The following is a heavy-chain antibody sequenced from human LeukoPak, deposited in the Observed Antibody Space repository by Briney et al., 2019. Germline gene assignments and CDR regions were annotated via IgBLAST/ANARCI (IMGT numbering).Heavy chain of an antibody. J-gene: IGHJ5*02. CDR3: ARGGVWFGELLSGWFDP. Sequence: GESLKISCKGSGYSLTSYWIGWVRQMPGKGLEWMGIIYPGDSDTRYSPSFQGQVTISADKSISTAYLQWSSLKASDTAMYYCARGGVWFGELLSGWFDPWGQGTLVTVSS. D-gene: IGHD3-10*01. CDR1: GYSLTSYW. V-gene: IGHV5-51*01. CDR2: IYPGDSDT.